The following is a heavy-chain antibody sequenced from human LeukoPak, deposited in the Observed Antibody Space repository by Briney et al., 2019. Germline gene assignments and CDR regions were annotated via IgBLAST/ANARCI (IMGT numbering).Heavy chain of an antibody. CDR3: ASMRDGYNWAANY. D-gene: IGHD5-24*01. J-gene: IGHJ4*02. V-gene: IGHV1-8*01. CDR2: MNPNSGNT. CDR1: GYTFTSYD. Sequence: ASVKVSCKASGYTFTSYDINWVRQATGQGLEWMGWMNPNSGNTGYAQKFQGRVTMTRNTSISTDYMELSSLRSEDTAVYYCASMRDGYNWAANYWGQGTLVTVSS.